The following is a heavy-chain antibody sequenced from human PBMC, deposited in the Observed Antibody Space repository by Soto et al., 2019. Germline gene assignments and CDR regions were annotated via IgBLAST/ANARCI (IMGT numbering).Heavy chain of an antibody. J-gene: IGHJ4*02. CDR1: GFTFSSYW. CDR3: AKHEGYCSTTTCSNFDY. V-gene: IGHV5-51*01. CDR2: IYPGDSDT. D-gene: IGHD2-2*01. Sequence: GESLKISCKGSGFTFSSYWIAWVRQMPGKGLEWMGIIYPGDSDTSYSPSFQGQVTISADKSINTAYLHWSSLKASDTAIYYCAKHEGYCSTTTCSNFDYWGQGTLVTVSS.